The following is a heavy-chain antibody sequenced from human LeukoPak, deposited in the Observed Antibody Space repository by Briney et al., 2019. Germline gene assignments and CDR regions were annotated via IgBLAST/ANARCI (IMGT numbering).Heavy chain of an antibody. CDR2: ISSSSSTI. CDR3: ARDLVTMVRGAIDY. CDR1: GFTFSSYS. D-gene: IGHD3-10*01. V-gene: IGHV3-48*02. Sequence: GGSLSLSCAASGFTFSSYSMNWVRQAPGKGLEWVSYISSSSSTIYYADSVKGRFTISRDNAKNSLYLQMNSLRDEDTAVYYCARDLVTMVRGAIDYWGQGTLVTVSS. J-gene: IGHJ4*02.